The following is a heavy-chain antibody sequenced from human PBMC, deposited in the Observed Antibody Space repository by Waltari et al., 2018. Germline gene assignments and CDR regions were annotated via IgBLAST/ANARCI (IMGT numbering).Heavy chain of an antibody. J-gene: IGHJ3*02. D-gene: IGHD2-21*01. CDR1: GGTFSSYA. CDR3: ARDTTSAYCGGDCYYAFDI. V-gene: IGHV1-69*05. Sequence: QVQLVQSGAEVKKPGSSVKVSCKASGGTFSSYAISWVRQAPGQGLEWMGGIIPIFGTANYAQKFQGRVTITTDESTSTAYMELSSLRSEDTAVYYCARDTTSAYCGGDCYYAFDIWGQGTMVTVSS. CDR2: IIPIFGTA.